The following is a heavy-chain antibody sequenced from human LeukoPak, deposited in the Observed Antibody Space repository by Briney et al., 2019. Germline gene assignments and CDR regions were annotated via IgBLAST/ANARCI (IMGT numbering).Heavy chain of an antibody. CDR2: INHSGST. D-gene: IGHD4-11*01. V-gene: IGHV4-34*01. Sequence: SETLSLTCAVYAGSFSGYYWTWIRQPPGKGLEGIGEINHSGSTNYNPSHKSRLTISVDTSKNQFSLKLSSVTAADTAVYYCARDSYNSNPEYWYFDLGGRGTLVTVSS. CDR3: ARDSYNSNPEYWYFDL. CDR1: AGSFSGYY. J-gene: IGHJ2*01.